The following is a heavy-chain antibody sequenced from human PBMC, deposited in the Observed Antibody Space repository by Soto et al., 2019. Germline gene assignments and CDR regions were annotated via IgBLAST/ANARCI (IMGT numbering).Heavy chain of an antibody. CDR1: GGTFSSYA. CDR2: IIPIFGTA. CDR3: ARENSGSYGRFNWFDP. D-gene: IGHD1-26*01. J-gene: IGHJ5*02. V-gene: IGHV1-69*13. Sequence: SVKVSCKASGGTFSSYAISWVRQAPGQGLEWMGGIIPIFGTANYAQKFQGRVTITADESTSTAYMELSSLRSEDTAVYYCARENSGSYGRFNWFDPWGQGTLVTVSS.